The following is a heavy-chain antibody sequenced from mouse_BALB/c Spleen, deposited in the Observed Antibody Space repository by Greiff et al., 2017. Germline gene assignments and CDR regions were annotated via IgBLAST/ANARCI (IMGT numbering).Heavy chain of an antibody. CDR2: INPGSGGT. D-gene: IGHD1-1*01. J-gene: IGHJ2*01. CDR3: ARRLRYYFDY. V-gene: IGHV1-54*03. Sequence: LVESGAELVRPGTSVKVSCKASGYAFTNYLIEWVKQRPGQGLEWIGVINPGSGGTNYNEKFKGKATLTADKSSSTAYMQLSSLTSDDSAVYFCARRLRYYFDYWGQGTTLTVSS. CDR1: GYAFTNYL.